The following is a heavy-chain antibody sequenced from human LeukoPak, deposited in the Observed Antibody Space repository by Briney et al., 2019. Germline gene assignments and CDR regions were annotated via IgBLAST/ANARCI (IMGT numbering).Heavy chain of an antibody. Sequence: SETLSLTCAVSGGSISSSNWWSWVRPPPGKGLEWIGEIYHSGITNYNPSLKSRVTISVDKSKNQFSLKLSSVTAADTVVYYCARGPSIQLCFSLDYWGQGTLVTVSS. CDR3: ARGPSIQLCFSLDY. CDR2: IYHSGIT. D-gene: IGHD5-18*01. CDR1: GGSISSSNW. J-gene: IGHJ4*02. V-gene: IGHV4-4*02.